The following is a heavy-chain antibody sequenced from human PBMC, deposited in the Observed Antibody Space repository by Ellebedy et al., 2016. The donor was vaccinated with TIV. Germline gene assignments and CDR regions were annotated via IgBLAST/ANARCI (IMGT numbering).Heavy chain of an antibody. CDR1: GFTFSAYY. Sequence: GGSLRLSCAASGFTFSAYYVSWIRQAPGKGPEWVSYIGGSDSTIYYADSVKGRFTISRDNTKNSLYLEMNSRRAEDTAVYYCARVRGGTSGWYDAFDIWGQGTVVSVSS. D-gene: IGHD6-19*01. J-gene: IGHJ3*02. CDR3: ARVRGGTSGWYDAFDI. CDR2: IGGSDSTI. V-gene: IGHV3-11*01.